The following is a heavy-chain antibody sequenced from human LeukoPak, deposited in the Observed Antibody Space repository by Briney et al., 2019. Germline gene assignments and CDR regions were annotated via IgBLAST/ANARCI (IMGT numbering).Heavy chain of an antibody. CDR2: IYYSGST. J-gene: IGHJ4*02. V-gene: IGHV4-61*01. CDR3: ARERARYYFDY. CDR1: GGSISSSSYY. Sequence: SETLSLTCTVSGGSISSSSYYWSWIRQPPGKGLEWIGYIYYSGSTNYNPSLKSRVTISVDTSKNQFSLKLSSVTAADTAVYYCARERARYYFDYWGQGTLVTVSS.